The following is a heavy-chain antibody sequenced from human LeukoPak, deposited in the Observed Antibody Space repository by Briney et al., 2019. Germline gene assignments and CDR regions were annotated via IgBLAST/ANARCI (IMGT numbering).Heavy chain of an antibody. CDR2: LDPSGSQK. J-gene: IGHJ4*02. Sequence: GGSLRLSCATSGFTFNRSWMNWVRQAPGKGLEWVANLDPSGSQKRYVDSVKGRFIISKDNPGASLYLDMYSLRAEDTAIYYCAIWTSGNYWGQGTLVTVSS. CDR3: AIWTSGNY. CDR1: GFTFNRSW. V-gene: IGHV3-7*01. D-gene: IGHD1-1*01.